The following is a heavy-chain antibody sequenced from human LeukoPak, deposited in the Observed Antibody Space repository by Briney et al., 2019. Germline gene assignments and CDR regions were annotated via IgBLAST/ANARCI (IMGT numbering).Heavy chain of an antibody. CDR2: KNPNSGNT. J-gene: IGHJ4*02. D-gene: IGHD5-12*01. V-gene: IGHV1-8*01. CDR1: GYTFTSYD. Sequence: ASVKVSCKASGYTFTSYDINWVRQATGQGLEWMGWKNPNSGNTGYAQKFQGRVTMTRNTSISTAYMELSSLRSEDTAVYYCARVRNSRGYSGYAYWGQGTLVTVSS. CDR3: ARVRNSRGYSGYAY.